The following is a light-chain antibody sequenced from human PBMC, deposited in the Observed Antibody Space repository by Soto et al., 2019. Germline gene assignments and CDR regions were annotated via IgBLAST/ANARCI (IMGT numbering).Light chain of an antibody. J-gene: IGKJ2*01. CDR3: QQYGSSPYT. CDR2: GAS. CDR1: QSVSSSY. Sequence: EIVLTQSPDTLSLSPGERATLSCRASQSVSSSYLAWYQQKPGQAPTLLIHGASSRATGIPDRLSGSGSGTDFTLTISRLEHEDFAVYYCQQYGSSPYTFGQGTKLEIK. V-gene: IGKV3-20*01.